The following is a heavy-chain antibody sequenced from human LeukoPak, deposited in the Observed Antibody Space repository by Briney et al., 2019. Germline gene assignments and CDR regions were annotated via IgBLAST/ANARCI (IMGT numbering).Heavy chain of an antibody. Sequence: ASVKVSCKASGGTFSSYAISWVRQAPGQGLEWMGGIIPIFGTANYAQKFQGRVTITADESTSTAYMELSSLRSEDTAVYYCARHSLGDIVVVTDPFGYFDLWGRGTLVTVSS. V-gene: IGHV1-69*13. D-gene: IGHD2-21*02. CDR2: IIPIFGTA. CDR3: ARHSLGDIVVVTDPFGYFDL. J-gene: IGHJ2*01. CDR1: GGTFSSYA.